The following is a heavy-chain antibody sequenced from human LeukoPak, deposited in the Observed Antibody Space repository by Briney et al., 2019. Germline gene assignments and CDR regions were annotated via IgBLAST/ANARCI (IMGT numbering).Heavy chain of an antibody. CDR3: AREWELLGFDP. D-gene: IGHD1-26*01. CDR2: INPNSGGT. V-gene: IGHV1-2*04. Sequence: GASVRVSCKASGYTFTGYYMHWVRQAPGQGLEWMGWINPNSGGTNYAQKFQGWVTMTRDTSISTAYMELSRLRSDDTAVYYCAREWELLGFDPWGQGTLVTVSS. J-gene: IGHJ5*02. CDR1: GYTFTGYY.